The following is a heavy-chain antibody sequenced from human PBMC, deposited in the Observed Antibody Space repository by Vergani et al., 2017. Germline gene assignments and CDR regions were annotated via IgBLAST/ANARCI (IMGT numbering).Heavy chain of an antibody. D-gene: IGHD3-22*01. CDR2: IYSTGST. J-gene: IGHJ4*02. CDR3: ARMGGYDEGDAFRIGYFDS. Sequence: QVQLQESGPGLVKPSQTLSLTCSVSGDSISSGVYYWNWIRQPPGKGLEWIGYIYSTGSTHHNPSLRRRINMSVDTSKNQFSLKLNSVTAADTAMYYCARMGGYDEGDAFRIGYFDSWVPGSLVTVSS. V-gene: IGHV4-31*03. CDR1: GDSISSGVYY.